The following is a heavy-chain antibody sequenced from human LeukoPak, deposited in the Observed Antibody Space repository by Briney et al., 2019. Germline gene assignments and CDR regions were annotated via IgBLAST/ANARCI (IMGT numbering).Heavy chain of an antibody. D-gene: IGHD1-7*01. CDR3: ARDLFGGHNWNYGGYYYYYMDV. CDR2: IYYSGST. V-gene: IGHV4-39*07. Sequence: PSQTLSLTCTVSGGSISSSSYYWGWIRQPPGKVLEWIGSIYYSGSTYYNPSLKSRVTISVDTSKNQFSLKLSSVNAADTAVYYCARDLFGGHNWNYGGYYYYYMDVWGKGTTVTVSS. J-gene: IGHJ6*03. CDR1: GGSISSSSYY.